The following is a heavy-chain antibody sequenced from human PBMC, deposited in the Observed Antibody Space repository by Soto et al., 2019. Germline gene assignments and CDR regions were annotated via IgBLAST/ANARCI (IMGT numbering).Heavy chain of an antibody. V-gene: IGHV4-31*03. Sequence: SETLSLTCTVSGGSISSGGYYWSWIRQHPGKGLERIGYIYYSGSTYYNPSLKSRVTISVDTSKNQFSLKLSSVTAADTAVYYCARADYDSSGSFDYWGQGTLVTVS. CDR1: GGSISSGGYY. J-gene: IGHJ4*02. D-gene: IGHD3-22*01. CDR2: IYYSGST. CDR3: ARADYDSSGSFDY.